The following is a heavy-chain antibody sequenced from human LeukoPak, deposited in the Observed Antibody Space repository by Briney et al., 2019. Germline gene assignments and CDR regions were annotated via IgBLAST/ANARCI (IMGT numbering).Heavy chain of an antibody. CDR1: GFTFSSYA. CDR2: ISSNGGST. D-gene: IGHD6-19*01. CDR3: AREKGTSGWPLDYFDY. J-gene: IGHJ4*02. Sequence: GGSLRLSCAASGFTFSSYAMHWVRQAPGKGLEYVSAISSNGGSTYYANSVKGRFTISRDNSKNTLYLQMGSPRAEDMAVYYCAREKGTSGWPLDYFDYWGQGTLVTVSS. V-gene: IGHV3-64*01.